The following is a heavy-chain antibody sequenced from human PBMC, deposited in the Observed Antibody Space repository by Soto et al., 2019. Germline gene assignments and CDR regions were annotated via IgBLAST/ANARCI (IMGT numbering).Heavy chain of an antibody. CDR1: GFICSSYD. CDR2: ILVGGST. V-gene: IGHV3-23*01. J-gene: IGHJ3*02. Sequence: PGGSLRLSCAVSGFICSSYDMSWVRQAPGKGLEWVSTILVGGSTHYEDSVKGRFTISRDTSKNTVYLQMNSLTAGDTAVYYCAKATATGGGAFESCGQGTRVTVSS. CDR3: AKATATGGGAFES. D-gene: IGHD2-8*02.